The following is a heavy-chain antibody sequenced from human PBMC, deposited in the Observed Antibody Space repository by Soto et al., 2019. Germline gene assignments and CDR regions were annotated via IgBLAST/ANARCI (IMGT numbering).Heavy chain of an antibody. CDR3: ARGGSGSGWFWVY. CDR1: GFTFSNHW. J-gene: IGHJ4*02. CDR2: IKQDGTET. Sequence: EVQLVESGGGLVQPGGSLRLSCAASGFTFSNHWMTWVRQAPGKELAWVANIKQDGTETYYVDAVKGRFTISRDKAKNTLYLQMNSLSAEDTAIYYCARGGSGSGWFWVYWGQGTLVTVSS. D-gene: IGHD6-13*01. V-gene: IGHV3-7*01.